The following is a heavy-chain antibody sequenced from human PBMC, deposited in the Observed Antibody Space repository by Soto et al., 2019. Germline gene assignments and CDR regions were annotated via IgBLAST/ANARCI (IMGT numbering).Heavy chain of an antibody. CDR2: ISWNSGTI. CDR1: GFTFEDYA. CDR3: VKDKEGSSVWYAMDV. V-gene: IGHV3-9*01. D-gene: IGHD6-19*01. Sequence: GGSLRLSCKTSGFTFEDYAMHWVRQSPGKGLEWVSGISWNSGTIGYAVSVKGRFTISRDNGKNSLYLQMNSLRADDTALYYCVKDKEGSSVWYAMDVWGQGTTVTVSS. J-gene: IGHJ6*02.